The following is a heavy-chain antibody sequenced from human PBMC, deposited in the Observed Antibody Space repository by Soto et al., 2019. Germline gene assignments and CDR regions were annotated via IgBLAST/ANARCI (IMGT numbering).Heavy chain of an antibody. D-gene: IGHD2-2*01. J-gene: IGHJ4*02. CDR2: MNPNSGNT. CDR1: GYTFTSYD. V-gene: IGHV1-8*01. CDR3: ARRLGGYCSSTSCPRYSFAY. Sequence: ASVKVSCKASGYTFTSYDINWVRQATGQGLEWMGWMNPNSGNTGYAQKFQGRVTMTRNTSISTAYMELSSLRSEDTAVYYCARRLGGYCSSTSCPRYSFAYWGQGALVTVSS.